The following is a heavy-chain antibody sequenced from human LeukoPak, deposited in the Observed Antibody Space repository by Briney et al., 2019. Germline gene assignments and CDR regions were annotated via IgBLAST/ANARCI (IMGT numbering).Heavy chain of an antibody. J-gene: IGHJ4*02. CDR2: IYSGGTT. CDR1: GFNVTTNY. Sequence: PGGSLRLSCAASGFNVTTNYMSWVRQAPGKGLEWVSVIYSGGTTYYADSLEGRFTISRDNSKNMLYLQMNSLRAEDTALYYCAKFFLPYLAGGTGSRWGQGTLVTVSS. CDR3: AKFFLPYLAGGTGSR. D-gene: IGHD3-10*01. V-gene: IGHV3-53*01.